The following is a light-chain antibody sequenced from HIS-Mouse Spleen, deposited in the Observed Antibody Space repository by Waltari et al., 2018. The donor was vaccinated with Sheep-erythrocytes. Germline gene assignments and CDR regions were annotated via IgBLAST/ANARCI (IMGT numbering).Light chain of an antibody. CDR2: EGS. CDR1: SRDVGSYNL. Sequence: QSALTQPASVSGSPGQSIPLSCTGPSRDVGSYNLVPWYQQHPGKAPKLMIYEGSKRPSGVSNRFSGSKSGNTASLTISGLQAEDEADYYCCSYAGSSTWVFGGGTKLTVL. V-gene: IGLV2-23*01. J-gene: IGLJ3*02. CDR3: CSYAGSSTWV.